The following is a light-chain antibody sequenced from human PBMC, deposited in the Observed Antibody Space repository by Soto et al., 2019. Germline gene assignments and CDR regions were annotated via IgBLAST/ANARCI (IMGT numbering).Light chain of an antibody. J-gene: IGLJ2*01. CDR2: DVS. CDR1: SSDVGGYNY. CDR3: SSYTSSSTLV. V-gene: IGLV2-14*01. Sequence: QSALTQPASVSGSPGQSITISCTVTSSDVGGYNYVSWYQQHPGKAPKLMIYDVSNRPSGVSNRFSGSKSGNTASLTISGLQAEDDADYYCSSYTSSSTLVFGGGTKLTFL.